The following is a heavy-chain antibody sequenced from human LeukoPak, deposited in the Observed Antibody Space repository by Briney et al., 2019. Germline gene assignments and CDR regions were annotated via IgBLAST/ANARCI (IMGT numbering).Heavy chain of an antibody. V-gene: IGHV3-21*01. CDR2: ISSSSSYI. D-gene: IGHD2-21*02. CDR1: GFTFSSYS. CDR3: ARDPRYCGGDCYPSWFDP. J-gene: IGHJ5*02. Sequence: PGGSLRLSSAASGFTFSSYSMNWVRQAPGKGLEWVSSISSSSSYIYYADSVKGRFTISRDNAKNSLYLQMNSLRAEDTAVYYCARDPRYCGGDCYPSWFDPWGQGTLVTVSS.